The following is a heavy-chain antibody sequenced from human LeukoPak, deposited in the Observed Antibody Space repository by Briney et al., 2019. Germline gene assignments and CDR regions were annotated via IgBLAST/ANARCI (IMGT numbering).Heavy chain of an antibody. V-gene: IGHV4-59*01. CDR3: ARRAAIGYYYHTMDV. D-gene: IGHD5-12*01. J-gene: IGHJ6*02. CDR2: VDYSGGT. Sequence: SETLSLTCAVSGGSISNSFWSWIRQPPGKGLEWIGFVDYSGGTTSNPSLTGRVTVSVDISKNQLSLKLTSVTAADTAVYYCARRAAIGYYYHTMDVWGQGTTVTVSS. CDR1: GGSISNSF.